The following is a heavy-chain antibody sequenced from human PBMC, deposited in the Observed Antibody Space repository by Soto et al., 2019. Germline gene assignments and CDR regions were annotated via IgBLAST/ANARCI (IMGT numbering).Heavy chain of an antibody. J-gene: IGHJ6*02. CDR1: GFALSDYY. CDR2: ITSSATTI. CDR3: ARAYGDNYYYGMDV. Sequence: GGSLRLSCAGSGFALSDYYMNWIRQAPGKGLEWVAYITSSATTIFYADSVKGRFTISRDNSKNTLYLQMNSLRAEDTAVYYCARAYGDNYYYGMDVWGQGTTVTVSS. D-gene: IGHD4-17*01. V-gene: IGHV3-11*04.